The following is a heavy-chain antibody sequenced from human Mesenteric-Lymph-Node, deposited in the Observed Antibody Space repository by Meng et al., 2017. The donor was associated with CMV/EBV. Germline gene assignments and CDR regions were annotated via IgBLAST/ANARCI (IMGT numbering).Heavy chain of an antibody. Sequence: SETLSLTCTVSGGSFSSSSYYWGWIRQPPGKGLEWIGEINHSGSTNYNPSLKSRVTISVDTSKNQFSLKLSSVTAADTAVYYCARDRYDFWSAQYYYYYYGMDVWGQGTTVTVSS. J-gene: IGHJ6*02. CDR1: GGSFSSSSYY. CDR3: ARDRYDFWSAQYYYYYYGMDV. V-gene: IGHV4-39*07. CDR2: INHSGST. D-gene: IGHD3-3*01.